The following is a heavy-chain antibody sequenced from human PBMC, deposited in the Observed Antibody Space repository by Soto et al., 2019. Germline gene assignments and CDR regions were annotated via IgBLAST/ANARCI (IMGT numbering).Heavy chain of an antibody. Sequence: GGSLRLSCAASGFTLTTYTMNWVRQAPGMGLEWVSSINGRGNYKYYTDSVEGRFTISRDNAQNSLYLQMNSLRAEDTAVYYCAREDGVVGATSAFDYWGQGTLVTASS. V-gene: IGHV3-21*01. CDR1: GFTLTTYT. CDR3: AREDGVVGATSAFDY. CDR2: INGRGNYK. D-gene: IGHD1-26*01. J-gene: IGHJ4*02.